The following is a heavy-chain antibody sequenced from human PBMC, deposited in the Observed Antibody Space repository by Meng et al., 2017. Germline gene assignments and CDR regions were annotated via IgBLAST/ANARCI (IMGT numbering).Heavy chain of an antibody. CDR3: ARGLSQLWFGELSPTEWRYFSAGNDY. CDR1: GYTFTSYD. J-gene: IGHJ4*02. V-gene: IGHV1-8*01. Sequence: ASVTVSCKAYGYTFTSYDINWVRQATGQGLEWMGWMNPNSGNSGYAQKFQGRVTMTRNTSISTAYMELSSLRSEDTAVYYCARGLSQLWFGELSPTEWRYFSAGNDYWGQGTLVTVSS. CDR2: MNPNSGNS. D-gene: IGHD3-10*01.